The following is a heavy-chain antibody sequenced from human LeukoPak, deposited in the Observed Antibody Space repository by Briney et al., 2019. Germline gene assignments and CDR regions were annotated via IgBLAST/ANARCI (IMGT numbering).Heavy chain of an antibody. J-gene: IGHJ5*02. D-gene: IGHD3-10*01. Sequence: ASVKVSCKASGYTFTSYDINWVRQATGQGLEWMGWMNPNSGNTGYAQKFQGRVTMTRNTSISTAYMELSSLRSEDTAVYHCARARGTYGSGSYYNRWFDPWGQGTLVTVSS. CDR2: MNPNSGNT. CDR1: GYTFTSYD. CDR3: ARARGTYGSGSYYNRWFDP. V-gene: IGHV1-8*01.